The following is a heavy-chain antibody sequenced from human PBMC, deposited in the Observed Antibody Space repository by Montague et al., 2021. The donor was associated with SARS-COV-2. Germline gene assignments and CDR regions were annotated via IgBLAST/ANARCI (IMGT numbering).Heavy chain of an antibody. Sequence: SETLSLTCTVSGGSISSSTSYWGWIRQPPGKGLEWIGSIFYSGSTYYNPSLKSRITISVDTSKNQFSLKLSSVTTADTAVYYCARSRYNWNDDDGFDYWGQGTMVTVSS. V-gene: IGHV4-39*01. CDR3: ARSRYNWNDDDGFDY. D-gene: IGHD1-20*01. CDR1: GGSISSSTSY. CDR2: IFYSGST. J-gene: IGHJ4*02.